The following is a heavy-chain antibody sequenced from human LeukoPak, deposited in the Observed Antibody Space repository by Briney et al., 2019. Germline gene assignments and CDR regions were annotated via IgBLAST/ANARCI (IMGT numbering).Heavy chain of an antibody. D-gene: IGHD3-22*01. CDR3: ARARPYYYDSSGYYILGAFDI. Sequence: GGSLRLSGAASGSTFSSHAMSWVRQAPGKGLEWVSTISGSGGSTSYADSVKGRFTLSRDNSKNTLYLQMNSLRAEDTAVYYCARARPYYYDSSGYYILGAFDIWGRGTMVTVSS. V-gene: IGHV3-23*01. CDR1: GSTFSSHA. J-gene: IGHJ3*02. CDR2: ISGSGGST.